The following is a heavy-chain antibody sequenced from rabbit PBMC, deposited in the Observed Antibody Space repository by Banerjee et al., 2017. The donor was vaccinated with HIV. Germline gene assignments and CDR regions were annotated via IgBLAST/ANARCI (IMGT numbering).Heavy chain of an antibody. CDR3: GREYHQNGDAGVAYATGLDL. Sequence: QSLEESGGDLVKPGASLTLTCTASGFSFSNYYYMCWVRQAPGKGLEWIACIYTGSTDIIYYASWAKGRFTISKTSSTTVTLQMTSLTAADTATYFCGREYHQNGDAGVAYATGLDLWGQGTLVTVS. CDR2: IYTGSTDII. V-gene: IGHV1S40*01. J-gene: IGHJ3*01. D-gene: IGHD6-1*01. CDR1: GFSFSNYYY.